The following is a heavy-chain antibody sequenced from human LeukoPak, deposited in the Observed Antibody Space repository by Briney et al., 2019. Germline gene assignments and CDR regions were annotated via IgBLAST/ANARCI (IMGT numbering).Heavy chain of an antibody. CDR1: GGSFSGYY. CDR3: ARGWGYYYDSSVYFDY. J-gene: IGHJ4*02. D-gene: IGHD3-22*01. V-gene: IGHV4-34*01. CDR2: INHSGST. Sequence: SETLSLTCAVYGGSFSGYYWSWIRQPPGRGLEWIGEINHSGSTNYNPSLKSRVTISVDTSKNQFSLKLSSVTAADTAVYYCARGWGYYYDSSVYFDYWGQGTLVTVSS.